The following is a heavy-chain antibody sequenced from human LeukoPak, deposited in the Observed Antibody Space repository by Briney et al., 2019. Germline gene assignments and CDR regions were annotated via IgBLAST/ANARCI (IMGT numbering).Heavy chain of an antibody. CDR2: ISWDGGST. V-gene: IGHV3-43D*04. D-gene: IGHD3-22*01. CDR3: AKVRSYDNNGYYDY. J-gene: IGHJ4*02. CDR1: GFTFDDYA. Sequence: QTGGSLRLSCAASGFTFDDYAMHWVRQAPGKGLEWVSLISWDGGSTYYADSVKGRFTISRDNSKNSLYLQMNSLRAEDTALYSCAKVRSYDNNGYYDYWGQGTRVTVSS.